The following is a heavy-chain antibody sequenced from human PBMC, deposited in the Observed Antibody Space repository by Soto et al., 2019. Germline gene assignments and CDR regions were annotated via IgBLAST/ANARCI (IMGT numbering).Heavy chain of an antibody. J-gene: IGHJ6*02. V-gene: IGHV4-39*01. CDR2: VYYGGST. D-gene: IGHD3-22*01. CDR3: AGGDYYHSSGYYFYYYTMDV. Sequence: SLEILSLTRTVSGGSISSSSYYRGWIRQPPREGVDLIGNVYYGGSTYYNPSLKSRVTISVETSKSQFSLKLSSVTAADTAVYYCAGGDYYHSSGYYFYYYTMDVWGQGTTVTVSS. CDR1: GGSISSSSYY.